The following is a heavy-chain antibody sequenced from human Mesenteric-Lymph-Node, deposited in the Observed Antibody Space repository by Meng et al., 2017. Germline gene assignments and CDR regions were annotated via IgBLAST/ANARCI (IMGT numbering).Heavy chain of an antibody. D-gene: IGHD2-2*01. V-gene: IGHV1-24*01. CDR2: FDPEDGET. Sequence: ASVKVSCKVSGYTLTELSMHWVRQAPGKGLEWMGGFDPEDGETIYAQKFQGRVTMTEDTSTDTAYMELSSLRSEDTAVYYCATNLCSSTSCYEGVWFDPWGQGTLVT. CDR3: ATNLCSSTSCYEGVWFDP. CDR1: GYTLTELS. J-gene: IGHJ5*02.